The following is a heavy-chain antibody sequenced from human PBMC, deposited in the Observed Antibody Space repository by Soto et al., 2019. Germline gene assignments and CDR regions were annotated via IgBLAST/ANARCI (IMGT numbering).Heavy chain of an antibody. D-gene: IGHD5-12*01. V-gene: IGHV1-24*01. J-gene: IGHJ4*02. CDR1: GYTLTELS. CDR2: FDPEDGET. Sequence: ASVKVSCKVSGYTLTELSMHWVRQAPGKGLEWMGGFDPEDGETIYAQKFQGRVTMTEDTSTDTAYMELSSLRSEDTAVYYCATAVLVATILTTGGNFDYWGQGTLVTVSS. CDR3: ATAVLVATILTTGGNFDY.